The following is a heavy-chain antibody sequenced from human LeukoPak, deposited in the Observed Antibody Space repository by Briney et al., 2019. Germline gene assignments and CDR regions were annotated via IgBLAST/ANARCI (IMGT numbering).Heavy chain of an antibody. CDR1: GGSISTSLCY. V-gene: IGHV4-39*01. CDR3: ARLDYYDSKYYFDF. J-gene: IGHJ4*02. D-gene: IGHD3-22*01. CDR2: IYYSGTT. Sequence: SETLSLTCTVSGGSISTSLCYWGWIRQPPGKGLEWIGSIYYSGTTYYNPSLRSRVTISVDTSKNQFSLKLRSVTAADTAVYYCARLDYYDSKYYFDFWGQGTLVTVSS.